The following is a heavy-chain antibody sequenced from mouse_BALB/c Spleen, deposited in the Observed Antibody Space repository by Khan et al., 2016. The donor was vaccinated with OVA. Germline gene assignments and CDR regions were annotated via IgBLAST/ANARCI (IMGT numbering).Heavy chain of an antibody. CDR2: IWGDGST. CDR1: GFSLTDYG. J-gene: IGHJ3*01. CDR3: ARELRLGGFAY. D-gene: IGHD1-2*01. V-gene: IGHV2-6-7*01. Sequence: QVQLQQSGPGLVAPSQNLSITCTVSGFSLTDYGVNWVRQPPGKGLEWLGMIWGDGSTDYNSALKSRLSISKDNSKSQVFLKMNSLQTDDTARYXGARELRLGGFAYWGQGTLVTVSA.